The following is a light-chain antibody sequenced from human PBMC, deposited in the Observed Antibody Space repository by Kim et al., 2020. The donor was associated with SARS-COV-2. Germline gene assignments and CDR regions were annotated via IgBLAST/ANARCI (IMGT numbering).Light chain of an antibody. Sequence: SSELTQDPAVSVALGQTVRITCQGDSLRSYYASWYQQKPGQAPVLVIYGKNNRPSGIPDRFSGSSSGNTDSLTITGAQAEDEADYYCNSRDSSGNHLFVF. J-gene: IGLJ2*01. CDR1: SLRSYY. CDR2: GKN. CDR3: NSRDSSGNHLFV. V-gene: IGLV3-19*01.